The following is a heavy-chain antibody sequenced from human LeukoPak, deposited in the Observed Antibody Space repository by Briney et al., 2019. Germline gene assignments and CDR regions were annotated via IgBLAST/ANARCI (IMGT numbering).Heavy chain of an antibody. V-gene: IGHV1-2*02. CDR1: GYTFTGYY. CDR2: INPNSGGT. D-gene: IGHD3-10*01. J-gene: IGHJ3*02. Sequence: ASVKVSCKASGYTFTGYYMHWVRQAPGQGLEWMGWINPNSGGTNYAQKLQGRVTMTTDTSTSTAYMELRSLRSDDTAVYYCARDADGYYYGSGSYYSNAFDIWGQGTMVTVSS. CDR3: ARDADGYYYGSGSYYSNAFDI.